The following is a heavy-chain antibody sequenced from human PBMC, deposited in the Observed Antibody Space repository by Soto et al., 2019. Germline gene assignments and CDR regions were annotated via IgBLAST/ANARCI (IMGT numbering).Heavy chain of an antibody. D-gene: IGHD3-22*01. V-gene: IGHV4-38-2*01. J-gene: IGHJ5*02. CDR3: ARVRSRSSYEVDP. Sequence: SETLSLTCAVAGDSITSGDYWGWVRQSPGKGLEWIGSIYHSGSTSYNPSLKSRVTMSVDTSKNQFSLKLSSVTAADTAVYYCARVRSRSSYEVDPWGQGRRVTVSS. CDR2: IYHSGST. CDR1: GDSITSGDY.